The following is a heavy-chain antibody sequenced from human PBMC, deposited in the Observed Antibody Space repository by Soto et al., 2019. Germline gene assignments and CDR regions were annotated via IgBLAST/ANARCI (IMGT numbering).Heavy chain of an antibody. Sequence: PSQTLSLTCAISGDSVSGNIAAWNWIRQSPSRGLEWLGRTYYRSKWYTDYAPSVKSRITINSDTSKNQVSLQMTSVTPEDTAVYYCARGRVRMAGRPENWLDPWGQGILVTVS. CDR1: GDSVSGNIAA. CDR3: ARGRVRMAGRPENWLDP. CDR2: TYYRSKWYT. J-gene: IGHJ5*02. D-gene: IGHD6-6*01. V-gene: IGHV6-1*01.